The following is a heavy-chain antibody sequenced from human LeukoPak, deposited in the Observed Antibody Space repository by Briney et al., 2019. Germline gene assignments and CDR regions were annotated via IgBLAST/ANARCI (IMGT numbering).Heavy chain of an antibody. Sequence: ASVKVSCKASGYTFTSYYMHWVRQAPGQGLEWMGIINPSGGSTSYAQKFQGRVTMTRDTSTSTVYMELSSLRSEDTAVYYCARVAVHDFWSGYPSGEGMDVWGQGTTVTVSS. CDR2: INPSGGST. CDR1: GYTFTSYY. CDR3: ARVAVHDFWSGYPSGEGMDV. V-gene: IGHV1-46*01. J-gene: IGHJ6*02. D-gene: IGHD3-3*01.